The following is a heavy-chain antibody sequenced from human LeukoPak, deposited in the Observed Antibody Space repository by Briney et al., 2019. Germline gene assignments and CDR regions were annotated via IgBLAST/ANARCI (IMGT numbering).Heavy chain of an antibody. D-gene: IGHD3-16*02. J-gene: IGHJ4*02. V-gene: IGHV1-69*06. CDR1: GGTFSSYA. CDR2: IFPIFGTA. CDR3: ARASDYVWGSYRYVFAPFDY. Sequence: ASVKVSCKASGGTFSSYAISWVRQAPGQGLEWMGGIFPIFGTANYPQKFQGRVTITADKSTSTAYMELSSLRSEDTAVYYCARASDYVWGSYRYVFAPFDYWGQGTLVTVSS.